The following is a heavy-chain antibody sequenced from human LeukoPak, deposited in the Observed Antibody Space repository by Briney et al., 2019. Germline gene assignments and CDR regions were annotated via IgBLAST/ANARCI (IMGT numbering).Heavy chain of an antibody. CDR2: TYYRSKWYN. Sequence: TSQTLSLTCAISGDSVSSNSATWNWIRQSTSRGFEWLGRTYYRSKWYNDYAVSVKRRITINPDTSKNQFSLQLNSVTPEDTAVYYCARDSPDAFTFDYWGQGTLVTVSS. D-gene: IGHD1-14*01. CDR1: GDSVSSNSAT. V-gene: IGHV6-1*01. CDR3: ARDSPDAFTFDY. J-gene: IGHJ4*02.